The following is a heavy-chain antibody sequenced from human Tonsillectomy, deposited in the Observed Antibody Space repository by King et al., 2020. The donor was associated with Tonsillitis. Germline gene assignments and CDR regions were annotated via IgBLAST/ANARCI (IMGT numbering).Heavy chain of an antibody. CDR3: AKDVRVRGVMWNSYYYYMDV. J-gene: IGHJ6*03. CDR1: GFTFSSYA. CDR2: ISGSGGST. V-gene: IGHV3-23*04. Sequence: VQLVESGGGLVQPGGSLRLSCAASGFTFSSYAMSWVRQAPGKGLEWVSAISGSGGSTYYADSVKGRFTISRDNSKNTLYLQMNSLRAEDTAVYYCAKDVRVRGVMWNSYYYYMDVWGKGTTVTVSS. D-gene: IGHD3-10*01.